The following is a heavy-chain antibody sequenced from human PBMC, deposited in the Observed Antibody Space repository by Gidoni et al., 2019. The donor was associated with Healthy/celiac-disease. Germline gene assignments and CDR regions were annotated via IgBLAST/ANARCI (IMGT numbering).Heavy chain of an antibody. J-gene: IGHJ5*02. D-gene: IGHD1-20*01. Sequence: QVQLQQWGAGLLKPSETLSLTCAVYGGSFSGYYWSWIRQPPGKGLEWIGEINHSGSTNYNPSLKSRVTISVDTSKNQFSLKLSSVTAADTAVYYCARGEVSHWFDPWGQGTLVTVSS. CDR3: ARGEVSHWFDP. CDR2: INHSGST. CDR1: GGSFSGYY. V-gene: IGHV4-34*01.